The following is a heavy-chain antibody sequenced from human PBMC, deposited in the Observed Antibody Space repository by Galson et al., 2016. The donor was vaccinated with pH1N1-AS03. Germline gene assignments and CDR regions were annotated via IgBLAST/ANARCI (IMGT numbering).Heavy chain of an antibody. CDR3: ARGVGSGCRQVLFDP. CDR2: ISGNSGFI. J-gene: IGHJ5*02. Sequence: SLRLSCAGSGFTFSSHSMNWVRQAPGKGLEWVSSISGNSGFINYADSVRGRFTISRENAKNSLYLQVSSLRAEDTAVYFCARGVGSGCRQVLFDPWGQGTLVTVSS. V-gene: IGHV3-21*01. D-gene: IGHD3-22*01. CDR1: GFTFSSHS.